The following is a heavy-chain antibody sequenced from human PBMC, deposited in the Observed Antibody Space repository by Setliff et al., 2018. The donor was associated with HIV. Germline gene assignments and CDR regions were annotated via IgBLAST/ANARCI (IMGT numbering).Heavy chain of an antibody. J-gene: IGHJ4*02. Sequence: PGGSLRLSCAASGFTFSYYGMYWVRQAPGKGLEWVALIYNDGSNKYYVDSVKGRFTISRDNSKNMLYLQMNSLSADDTAVYYCTRDPTPKELWFFSGYYSDYWGQGTLVTVSS. D-gene: IGHD3-10*01. CDR3: TRDPTPKELWFFSGYYSDY. CDR1: GFTFSYYG. V-gene: IGHV3-30*02. CDR2: IYNDGSNK.